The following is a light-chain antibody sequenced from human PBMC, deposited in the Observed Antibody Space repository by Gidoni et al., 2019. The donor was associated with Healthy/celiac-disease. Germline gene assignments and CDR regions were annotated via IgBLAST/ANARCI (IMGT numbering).Light chain of an antibody. CDR3: QQRSNWPLWT. CDR2: YAS. CDR1: QSVRSY. J-gene: IGKJ1*01. V-gene: IGKV3-11*01. Sequence: IVLTQSPATLSLSPRERSTLSCRASQSVRSYLAWYQQKPGQAPRLLIYYASNRATGIPARFSGSGSGTDVTLTNSSLEPEDFAVYYCQQRSNWPLWTFGQGTKVEIK.